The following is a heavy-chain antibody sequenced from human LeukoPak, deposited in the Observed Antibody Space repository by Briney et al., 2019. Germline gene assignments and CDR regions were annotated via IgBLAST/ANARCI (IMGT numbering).Heavy chain of an antibody. D-gene: IGHD2-2*01. CDR2: INEDGGGK. J-gene: IGHJ6*04. Sequence: GGSLRLSCTASGFTFSSNWMTWVRQAPGKGLEWVANINEDGGGKYYVEFVKGRFTISRDNARNSVHLELSNLRAEDTAVYYCATRRCSIAACRASSYRCFDFWGKGTTVIVSS. CDR1: GFTFSSNW. CDR3: ATRRCSIAACRASSYRCFDF. V-gene: IGHV3-7*01.